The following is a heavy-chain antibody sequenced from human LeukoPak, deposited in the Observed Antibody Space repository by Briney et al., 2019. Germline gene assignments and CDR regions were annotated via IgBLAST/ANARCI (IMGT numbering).Heavy chain of an antibody. CDR1: GYTFTRYY. Sequence: ASVKVSCKASGYTFTRYYMHWVRQAPGKGLEGRGWINPNSGGTNYAQKFQGWVTMTRDTSISTAYMELSRLRSDDTAVYYCARSEPFGELPGPRFDPWGQGTLVTVSS. V-gene: IGHV1-2*04. D-gene: IGHD3-10*01. CDR2: INPNSGGT. CDR3: ARSEPFGELPGPRFDP. J-gene: IGHJ5*02.